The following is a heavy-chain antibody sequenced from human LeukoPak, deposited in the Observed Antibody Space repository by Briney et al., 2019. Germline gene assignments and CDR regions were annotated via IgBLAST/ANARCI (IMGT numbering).Heavy chain of an antibody. J-gene: IGHJ4*02. CDR3: ASLYGGNTKNYYCDY. Sequence: SDTLSLTRSLSCRFGSISSNYSAWIRQPPGKGLERIGSIHDSGSSDYNPSLKIRVTISVDTSKNQFSLKLNSETAADTAVYYYASLYGGNTKNYYCDYWGQGTLVTVSS. D-gene: IGHD4-23*01. CDR2: IHDSGSS. CDR1: CRFGSISSNY. V-gene: IGHV4-39*01.